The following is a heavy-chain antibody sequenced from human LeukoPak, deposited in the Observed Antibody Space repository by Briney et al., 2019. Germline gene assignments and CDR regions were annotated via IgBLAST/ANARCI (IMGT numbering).Heavy chain of an antibody. CDR1: GGSISSYY. J-gene: IGHJ4*02. Sequence: SETLSLTCTVPGGSISSYYWSWIRQPPGKGLEWIGYIYYSGSTNYNPSLKRRVTISVDTSKNQFSLKLSSVTAADTAVYYCATLDSGSYPDPFDYWGQGTLVTVSS. CDR2: IYYSGST. CDR3: ATLDSGSYPDPFDY. V-gene: IGHV4-59*01. D-gene: IGHD3-10*01.